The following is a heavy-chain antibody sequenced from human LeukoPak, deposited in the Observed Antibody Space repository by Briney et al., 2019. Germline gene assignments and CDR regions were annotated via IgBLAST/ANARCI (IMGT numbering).Heavy chain of an antibody. CDR3: ARARYGSGGYFFDF. CDR2: IKQDGSEI. CDR1: GFNFNSYW. J-gene: IGHJ4*02. Sequence: GGSLRLSCAASGFNFNSYWMSWVRQAPGKGLECVADIKQDGSEIYFVDSVKGRLTISRDNAKSSLYLQMNSLRGEDTAVYYCARARYGSGGYFFDFWGQGTLVTVSS. D-gene: IGHD3-10*01. V-gene: IGHV3-7*04.